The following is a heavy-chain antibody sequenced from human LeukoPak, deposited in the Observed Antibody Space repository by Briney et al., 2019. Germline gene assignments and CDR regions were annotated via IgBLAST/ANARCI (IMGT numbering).Heavy chain of an antibody. Sequence: SGPTLVKPTQTLTLTCTFSGFSLSTSGVGVGWIRQPPGKALEWLALIYWDDDKRYSPSLKSRLTITKDTSKNQVVLTMTNMDPVDPTTNYRANRYSLYFGYWGQGNLVTVSS. V-gene: IGHV2-5*02. J-gene: IGHJ4*02. CDR2: IYWDDDK. CDR1: GFSLSTSGVG. D-gene: IGHD5-18*01. CDR3: ANRYSLYFGY.